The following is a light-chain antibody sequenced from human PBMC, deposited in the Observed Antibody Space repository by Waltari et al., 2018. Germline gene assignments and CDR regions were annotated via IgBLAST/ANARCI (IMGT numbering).Light chain of an antibody. CDR2: EVN. CDR3: CSYAGSFRHVL. V-gene: IGLV2-23*02. J-gene: IGLJ2*01. Sequence: QSALAQPASVSGSPGQSITISCSGSSSDVGTYDLVSWYQQHPDKAPKVIIYEVNKRPSGFSNSFSGSNSDNPASLTISGLQAEDEAHYYCCSYAGSFRHVLFGGGTKLTVL. CDR1: SSDVGTYDL.